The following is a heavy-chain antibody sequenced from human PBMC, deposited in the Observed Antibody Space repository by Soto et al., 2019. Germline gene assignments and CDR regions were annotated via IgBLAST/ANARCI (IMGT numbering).Heavy chain of an antibody. D-gene: IGHD5-18*01. CDR3: AKDFGYNYGSDAFDI. J-gene: IGHJ3*02. CDR2: VSGSGGST. Sequence: GGPHRLSCAASGFNFSSYAMSWVRQATGKGLEWVSGVSGSGGSTYCVDSVKGRFTISRDNSKNTLYLQMNSLRAEDTAVYYCAKDFGYNYGSDAFDIWGQGTMVTVS. CDR1: GFNFSSYA. V-gene: IGHV3-23*01.